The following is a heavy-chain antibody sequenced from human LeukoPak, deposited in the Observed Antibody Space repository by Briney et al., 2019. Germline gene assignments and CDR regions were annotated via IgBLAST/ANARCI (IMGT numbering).Heavy chain of an antibody. CDR2: ASFDGRNK. CDR1: GFTLSSYG. CDR3: AKAGKKRAEPGDFDY. Sequence: QPGRSLRLSCAASGFTLSSYGMHWVRQAPGKGLEWVAAASFDGRNKYYTDSVKGRFTVSRDNSKNTLYLQMNSLRPDDTAVYHCAKAGKKRAEPGDFDYWGQGSLVTVS. V-gene: IGHV3-30*18. J-gene: IGHJ4*02. D-gene: IGHD1-14*01.